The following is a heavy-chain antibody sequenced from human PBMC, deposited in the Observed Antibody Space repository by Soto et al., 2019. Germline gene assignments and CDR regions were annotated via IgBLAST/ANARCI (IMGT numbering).Heavy chain of an antibody. CDR2: ISYDGSNK. J-gene: IGHJ4*02. CDR1: GFTLSSYA. D-gene: IGHD3-22*01. CDR3: AREGDSSAGFDY. Sequence: GGSLRLSCAASGFTLSSYAMHWVRQAPGKGLEWVAVISYDGSNKYYADSVKGRFTISRDNSKNTLYLQMNSLRAEDTAVYYCAREGDSSAGFDYWGQGTLVTVSS. V-gene: IGHV3-30-3*01.